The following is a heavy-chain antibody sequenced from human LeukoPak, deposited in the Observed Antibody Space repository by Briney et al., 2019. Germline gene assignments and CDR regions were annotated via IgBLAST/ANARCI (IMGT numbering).Heavy chain of an antibody. D-gene: IGHD3-22*01. J-gene: IGHJ4*02. V-gene: IGHV3-33*06. CDR3: AKLYYYDSSGYYYPTDY. CDR2: WHDGSYR. Sequence: WHDGSYRHYADSVKGRFTISRDNSKNTLYLQMNSLRAEDTAVYYCAKLYYYDSSGYYYPTDYWGQGTLVTVSS.